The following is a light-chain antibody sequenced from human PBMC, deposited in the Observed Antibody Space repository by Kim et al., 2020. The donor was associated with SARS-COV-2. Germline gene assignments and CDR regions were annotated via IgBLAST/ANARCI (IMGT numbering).Light chain of an antibody. Sequence: GQRVTLSCSGSSSNIGSNYVYWYQQLPGTAPKLLIYRNNPRPSGVPDRFSGSKSGTSASLAISGLRSEDEADYYCAAWDDSLSGWVFGGGTKVTVL. CDR2: RNN. CDR1: SSNIGSNY. CDR3: AAWDDSLSGWV. J-gene: IGLJ3*02. V-gene: IGLV1-47*01.